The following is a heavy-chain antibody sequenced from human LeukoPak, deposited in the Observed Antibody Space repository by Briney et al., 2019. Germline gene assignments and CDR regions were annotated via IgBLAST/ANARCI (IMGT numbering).Heavy chain of an antibody. D-gene: IGHD6-19*01. Sequence: GASVKVSCKASGYTFTSYGISWVRQAPGQGLEWMGWKNPNSGNTGYAQKFQGRVTMTRNTSISTAYMELSSLRSEDTAVYYCARGRGQWLARGTNWYFDLWGRGTLVTVSS. CDR2: KNPNSGNT. V-gene: IGHV1-8*02. CDR1: GYTFTSYG. J-gene: IGHJ2*01. CDR3: ARGRGQWLARGTNWYFDL.